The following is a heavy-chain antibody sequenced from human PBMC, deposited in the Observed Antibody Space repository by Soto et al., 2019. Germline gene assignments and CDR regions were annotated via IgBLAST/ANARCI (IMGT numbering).Heavy chain of an antibody. CDR2: IYSGGST. Sequence: GGSLRLSCAASGFTVSSNYMSWVRQAPGKGLEWVSVIYSGGSTYYADSVKGRFTISRDNSKNTLYLQMNSLRAEDTAVYYCARDTRYYYDSSGYIYYYYGMDVWGQGTTVTVSS. D-gene: IGHD3-22*01. J-gene: IGHJ6*02. CDR3: ARDTRYYYDSSGYIYYYYGMDV. V-gene: IGHV3-53*01. CDR1: GFTVSSNY.